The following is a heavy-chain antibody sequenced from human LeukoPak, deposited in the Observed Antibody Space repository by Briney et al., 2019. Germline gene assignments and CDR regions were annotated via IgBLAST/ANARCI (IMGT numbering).Heavy chain of an antibody. J-gene: IGHJ3*02. V-gene: IGHV5-51*01. CDR2: IYPGDSDT. D-gene: IGHD1-26*01. CDR1: GYSFPNYW. Sequence: GESLKISCKGSGYSFPNYWIGWVRQMSGKGLEWMGIIYPGDSDTRYSPSFQGQVTISADKSISTAYLQWSSLKASDTAMYHCARSLLGDPDGFDIWGQGTMVTVSS. CDR3: ARSLLGDPDGFDI.